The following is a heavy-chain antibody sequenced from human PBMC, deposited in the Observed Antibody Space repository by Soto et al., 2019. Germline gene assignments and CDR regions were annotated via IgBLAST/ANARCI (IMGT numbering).Heavy chain of an antibody. Sequence: SGPTLVNPTETLTLTCTVSGFSLSNARMGVSWIRQPPGKALEWLAHIFSNDEKSYSPSLKSRLTISKDTSKSQVVLTMTNMDPVDTATYYCARQFTSGRRSGNYYYYGIDVWGQGTTVTVSS. J-gene: IGHJ6*02. D-gene: IGHD6-19*01. CDR2: IFSNDEK. CDR3: ARQFTSGRRSGNYYYYGIDV. CDR1: GFSLSNARMG. V-gene: IGHV2-26*01.